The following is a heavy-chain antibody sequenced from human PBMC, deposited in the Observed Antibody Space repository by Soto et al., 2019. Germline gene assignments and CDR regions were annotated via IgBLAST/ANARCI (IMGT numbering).Heavy chain of an antibody. CDR2: IYYSGST. Sequence: SETLSLTCTVSGGSISSYYWSWIRQPPGKGLEWIGYIYYSGSTNYNPSLKSRVTISVDTSKNQFSLKLSSVTAADTAVYYCARHSCSGGSCYTGGVWFDPWGQGTLVTVSS. D-gene: IGHD2-15*01. CDR1: GGSISSYY. J-gene: IGHJ5*02. CDR3: ARHSCSGGSCYTGGVWFDP. V-gene: IGHV4-59*08.